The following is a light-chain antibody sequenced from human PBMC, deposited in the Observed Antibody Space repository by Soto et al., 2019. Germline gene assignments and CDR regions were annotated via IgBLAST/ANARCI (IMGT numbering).Light chain of an antibody. Sequence: ENVLTQSPCALSLSPGERATLSCRASQSVSSNYLAWYQQRPGQAPRLLIYGASTMATGVPDRFSGSGSGTDFTLTISRLEPEDIAVYYCQQYGSLPTFGQRTRLEVK. V-gene: IGKV3-20*01. CDR2: GAS. CDR1: QSVSSNY. J-gene: IGKJ5*01. CDR3: QQYGSLPT.